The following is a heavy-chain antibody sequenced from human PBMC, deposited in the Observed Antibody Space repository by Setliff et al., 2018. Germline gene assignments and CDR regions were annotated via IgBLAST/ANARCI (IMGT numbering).Heavy chain of an antibody. D-gene: IGHD3-3*01. Sequence: SETLSLTCTVSGYSISSGYYWGWIRQPPGKGLEWIGNMYQSGTTYYNAALQSRVTLSIDTSKNHFSLKVSSVTAADTAVYYCARAASGNSKYYFDYWCQGTLVTVSS. CDR2: MYQSGTT. CDR3: ARAASGNSKYYFDY. CDR1: GYSISSGYY. J-gene: IGHJ4*02. V-gene: IGHV4-38-2*02.